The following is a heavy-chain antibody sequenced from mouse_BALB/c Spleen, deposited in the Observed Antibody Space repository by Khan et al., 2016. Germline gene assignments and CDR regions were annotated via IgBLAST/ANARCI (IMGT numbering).Heavy chain of an antibody. CDR2: INPSTGYT. CDR3: AWDY. Sequence: QVQLQQSGAELAKPGASVKMSCKASGYTFTSYWMHWVKQRPGQGLEWIGYINPSTGYTEYNQKFKDKATLAADKSSSTAYMKLSSLSSEDSAVDYCAWDYWGQGTTLTVST. J-gene: IGHJ2*01. CDR1: GYTFTSYW. V-gene: IGHV1-7*01.